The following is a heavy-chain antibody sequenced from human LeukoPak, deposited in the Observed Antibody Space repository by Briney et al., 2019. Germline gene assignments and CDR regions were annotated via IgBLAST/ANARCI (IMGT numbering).Heavy chain of an antibody. CDR2: INSDGSST. CDR1: GFTFSSYW. Sequence: AGGSLRLSCGASGFTFSSYWIHWVRQAPGKGLVWVSRINSDGSSTSYADSVKGRFTISRDNAKNTLYLQMDSLRAEDTAVYFCARTEYSGSYFDNWGQGTLVTVSS. CDR3: ARTEYSGSYFDN. D-gene: IGHD1-26*01. V-gene: IGHV3-74*01. J-gene: IGHJ4*02.